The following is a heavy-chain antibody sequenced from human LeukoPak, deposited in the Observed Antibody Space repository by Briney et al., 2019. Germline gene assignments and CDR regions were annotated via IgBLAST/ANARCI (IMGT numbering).Heavy chain of an antibody. V-gene: IGHV3-64D*06. J-gene: IGHJ4*02. CDR2: INTSGDKT. CDR1: GFTFSIYA. Sequence: GGSLRLSCSGSGFTFSIYAIRWARQAPGKGPEYVSLINTSGDKTYYADSVKGRFTISRDNSKNTVSLQMSSLRAEDTAMYYCVKDLYKGDTSTWYYFDYWGQGTLVTVSS. D-gene: IGHD6-13*01. CDR3: VKDLYKGDTSTWYYFDY.